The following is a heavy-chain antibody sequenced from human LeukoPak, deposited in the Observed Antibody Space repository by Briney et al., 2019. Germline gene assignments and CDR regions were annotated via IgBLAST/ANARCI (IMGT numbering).Heavy chain of an antibody. Sequence: SETLSLTCTVSGGSISSSSYYWGWIRQPPGKGLEWIGEINHSGSTNYNPSLKSRVTISVDTSKNQFSLKLSSVTAADTAVYYCARARITMVRGVTDDYWGQGTLVTVSS. J-gene: IGHJ4*02. V-gene: IGHV4-39*07. CDR1: GGSISSSSYY. CDR2: INHSGST. CDR3: ARARITMVRGVTDDY. D-gene: IGHD3-10*01.